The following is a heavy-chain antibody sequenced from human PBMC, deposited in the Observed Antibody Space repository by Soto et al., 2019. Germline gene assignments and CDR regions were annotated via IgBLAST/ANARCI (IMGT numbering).Heavy chain of an antibody. J-gene: IGHJ4*02. CDR1: GGSISSGGYY. Sequence: QVQLQESGPGLVKPSQTLSLTCTVSGGSISSGGYYWSWIRQHTGKGLEWIGYIYYSGSTYYNPSLKSRVTISVDTSKNQCSLKLSSVTAADTAVYYCAGSGSGGKLGLDYWGQGTLVTVSS. D-gene: IGHD2-15*01. CDR3: AGSGSGGKLGLDY. CDR2: IYYSGST. V-gene: IGHV4-31*03.